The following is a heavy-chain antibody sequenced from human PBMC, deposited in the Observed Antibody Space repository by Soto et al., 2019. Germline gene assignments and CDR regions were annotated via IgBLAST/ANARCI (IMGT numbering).Heavy chain of an antibody. J-gene: IGHJ5*02. D-gene: IGHD3-22*01. Sequence: SVKVSCKASGGTFSSYAISWVRQAPGQGLEWMGGIIPIFGTANYAQKFQGRVTITADESTSTAYTELSSLRSEDTAVYYCVIPYYDHNWFDPWGQGTLVTVSS. CDR1: GGTFSSYA. CDR2: IIPIFGTA. V-gene: IGHV1-69*13. CDR3: VIPYYDHNWFDP.